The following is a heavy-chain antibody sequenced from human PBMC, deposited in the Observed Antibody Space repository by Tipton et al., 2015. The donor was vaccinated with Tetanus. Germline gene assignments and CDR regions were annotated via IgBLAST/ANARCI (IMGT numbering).Heavy chain of an antibody. CDR1: GASINAGGYL. CDR2: IYYTERT. J-gene: IGHJ4*02. Sequence: TLSLTCTVSGASINAGGYLWTWVRQHPGKGLESIGNIYYTERTSYTPSLDSRVSISVDTSKNQFSLRLTSVTASDTAVYYCAGVTAQRTELYFDHWGQGILVTVSS. CDR3: AGVTAQRTELYFDH. D-gene: IGHD6-13*01. V-gene: IGHV4-31*03.